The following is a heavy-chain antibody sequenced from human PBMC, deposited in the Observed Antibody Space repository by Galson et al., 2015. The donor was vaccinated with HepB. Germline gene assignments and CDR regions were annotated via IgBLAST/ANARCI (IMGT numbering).Heavy chain of an antibody. CDR3: AIEGYCTTRRVGRDHYYYYYMDV. D-gene: IGHD2-8*01. V-gene: IGHV4-30-4*01. CDR2: IYNSGST. Sequence: TLSLTCTVSGGSISSGDYYWSWIRQPPGKGLEWIGHIYNSGSTQYNPSLKSRVTISVDASENPFSLKLTSVTAPDTARYYCAIEGYCTTRRVGRDHYYYYYMDVWGKGTTVTVSS. J-gene: IGHJ6*03. CDR1: GGSISSGDYY.